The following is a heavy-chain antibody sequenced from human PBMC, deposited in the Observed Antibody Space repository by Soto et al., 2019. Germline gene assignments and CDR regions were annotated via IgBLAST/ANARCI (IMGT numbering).Heavy chain of an antibody. J-gene: IGHJ4*02. V-gene: IGHV3-9*01. D-gene: IGHD5-12*01. CDR3: AKTIVATIEGPIDY. CDR1: GFTFDDYA. CDR2: ISWNSGSI. Sequence: GGSLRLSCAASGFTFDDYAMHWVRQAPGKGLEWVSGISWNSGSIGYADSVKGRFTISRDNAKNSLYLQMNSLRAEDTALYYCAKTIVATIEGPIDYWGQGTLVTVSS.